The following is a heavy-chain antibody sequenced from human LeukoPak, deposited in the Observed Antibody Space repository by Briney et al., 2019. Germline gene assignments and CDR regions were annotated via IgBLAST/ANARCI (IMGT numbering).Heavy chain of an antibody. CDR1: GFTFSSYS. Sequence: KPGGSLRLSCAASGFTFSSYSMNWVRQAPGKGLEWVSSISSSSSYIYYADSVKGRFTISRDNAKNSLYLQMNSLRAEDTAVYYCARLTSSGRYEEAADNLDYWGQGTLVTVSS. D-gene: IGHD6-19*01. CDR2: ISSSSSYI. V-gene: IGHV3-21*01. J-gene: IGHJ4*02. CDR3: ARLTSSGRYEEAADNLDY.